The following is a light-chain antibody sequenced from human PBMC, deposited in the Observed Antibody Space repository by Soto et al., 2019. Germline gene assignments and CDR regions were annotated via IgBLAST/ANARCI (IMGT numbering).Light chain of an antibody. CDR2: WAS. CDR1: QSVLYSSNNKDY. CDR3: QQYYSTPLT. J-gene: IGKJ4*01. Sequence: DIVMTQSPDSLVVSLGERATINCKSSQSVLYSSNNKDYLAWYQQQPGQPPKLLISWASTRESGVPDRFSGSGSGTDFTLTISSLQAEDVAVYYCQQYYSTPLTFGGGTKVEIK. V-gene: IGKV4-1*01.